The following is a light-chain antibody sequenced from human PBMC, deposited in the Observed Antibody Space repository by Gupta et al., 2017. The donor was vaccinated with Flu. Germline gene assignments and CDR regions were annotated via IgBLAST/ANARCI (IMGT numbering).Light chain of an antibody. J-gene: IGKJ2*01. CDR2: TAS. V-gene: IGKV1-5*03. CDR1: DDISNW. CDR3: QQYKSLPYT. Sequence: DIHMTQSPSTLSASVGGSVTITCRASDDISNWLAWYQQKPGEAPKLIIFTASTLESGVPSRFTGSGSGTEFTLSISSLQPDDFASYYCQQYKSLPYTFGQGTRLEI.